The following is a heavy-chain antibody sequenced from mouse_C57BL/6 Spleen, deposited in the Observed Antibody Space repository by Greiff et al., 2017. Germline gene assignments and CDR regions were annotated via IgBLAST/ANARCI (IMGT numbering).Heavy chain of an antibody. J-gene: IGHJ2*01. CDR3: ASYGSSY. CDR1: GYAFTNYL. Sequence: VKLQESGAELVRPGTSVKVSCKASGYAFTNYLIEWVKQRPGQGLEWIGVINPGSGGTNYNEKFKGKATLTADKSSSTAYMQLSSLTSEDSAVYFCASYGSSYWGQGTTLTVSS. D-gene: IGHD1-1*01. CDR2: INPGSGGT. V-gene: IGHV1-54*01.